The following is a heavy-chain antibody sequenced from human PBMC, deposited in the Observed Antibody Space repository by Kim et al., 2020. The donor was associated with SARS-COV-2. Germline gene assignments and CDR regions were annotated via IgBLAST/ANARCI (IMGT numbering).Heavy chain of an antibody. CDR2: T. CDR3: ARDRGGMAFDI. J-gene: IGHJ3*02. D-gene: IGHD3-10*01. V-gene: IGHV4-4*02. Sequence: THYNPSLKSRVTISVDKPKNQFSLTLSSVTAADTAVYYCARDRGGMAFDIWGQGTMVTVSS.